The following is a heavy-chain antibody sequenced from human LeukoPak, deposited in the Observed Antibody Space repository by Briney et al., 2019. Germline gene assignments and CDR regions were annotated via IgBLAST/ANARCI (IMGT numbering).Heavy chain of an antibody. Sequence: GGSLRLSCAASGFTFSSYGMHWVRQAPGKGLEWVAFIRYDGSNKYYADSVKGRFTISRDNSKNTLYLQMNSLRAEDTAVYYCAKFVTMIVVVITLDYWGQGTLVTVSS. CDR2: IRYDGSNK. J-gene: IGHJ4*02. V-gene: IGHV3-30*02. D-gene: IGHD3-22*01. CDR3: AKFVTMIVVVITLDY. CDR1: GFTFSSYG.